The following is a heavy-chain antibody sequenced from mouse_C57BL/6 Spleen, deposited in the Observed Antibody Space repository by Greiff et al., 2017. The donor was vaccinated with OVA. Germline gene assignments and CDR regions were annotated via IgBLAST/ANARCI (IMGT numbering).Heavy chain of an antibody. CDR2: IYPGDGDT. D-gene: IGHD1-1*01. V-gene: IGHV1-82*01. CDR1: GYAFSSSW. CDR3: ARSGAGYYYGSLDY. Sequence: QVQLQQSGPELVKPGASVKISCKASGYAFSSSWMNWVKQRPGKGLEWIGRIYPGDGDTNYNGKFKGKATLTADKSSSTAYMQLSSLTSEDSAVYFWARSGAGYYYGSLDYWGQGTTLTVSS. J-gene: IGHJ2*01.